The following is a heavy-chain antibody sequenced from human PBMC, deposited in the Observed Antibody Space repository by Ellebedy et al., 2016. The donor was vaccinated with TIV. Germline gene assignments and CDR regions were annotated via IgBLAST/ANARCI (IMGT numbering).Heavy chain of an antibody. D-gene: IGHD2-2*01. Sequence: MPSETLSLTCTVSGGSISSYYWSWIRQPPGKGLEWIGYIYYSGSTNYNPSLKSRVTVSVDTSKNQFSLKLSSVTAADTAVYYCASPGAPYCSSTSCSPSPFQHWGQGTLVTVSS. V-gene: IGHV4-59*12. CDR2: IYYSGST. J-gene: IGHJ1*01. CDR1: GGSISSYY. CDR3: ASPGAPYCSSTSCSPSPFQH.